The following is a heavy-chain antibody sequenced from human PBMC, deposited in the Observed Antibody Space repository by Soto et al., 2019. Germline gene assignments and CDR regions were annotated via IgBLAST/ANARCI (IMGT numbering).Heavy chain of an antibody. J-gene: IGHJ4*02. CDR1: GESISSGGYY. CDR2: IYDSESA. V-gene: IGHV4-31*03. D-gene: IGHD6-6*01. Sequence: QVQLQESGPGLVKASQTLSLICSVSGESISSGGYYWSWIRHHPGKGLEWIGYIYDSESAYYTPSSMSGVNTTMDRSKNLFAMQLSAVTVADTAVSSCARASSRSFAADYWGQGTLVSASS. CDR3: ARASSRSFAADY.